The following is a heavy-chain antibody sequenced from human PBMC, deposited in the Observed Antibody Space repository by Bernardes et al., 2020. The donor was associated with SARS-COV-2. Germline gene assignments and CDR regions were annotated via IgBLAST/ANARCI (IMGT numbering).Heavy chain of an antibody. CDR2: IKSDGSTT. CDR1: GFTFSSYW. J-gene: IGHJ4*02. Sequence: GGSLRLSCAAAGFTFSSYWMHWVRQAPGKGLVWLSRIKSDGSTTNYADPVKGRFTISRDNAKNTLWLQMNSLRDEDTAMYYCARGASSGYRIDYWGPGTLVTVSS. CDR3: ARGASSGYRIDY. V-gene: IGHV3-74*01. D-gene: IGHD6-25*01.